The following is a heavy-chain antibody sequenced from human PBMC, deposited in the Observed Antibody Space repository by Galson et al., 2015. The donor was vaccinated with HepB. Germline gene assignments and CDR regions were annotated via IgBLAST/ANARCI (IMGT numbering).Heavy chain of an antibody. V-gene: IGHV3-30*18. CDR3: AKEGRYSGSYKYYYYYGMDV. J-gene: IGHJ6*02. CDR2: ISYDGSNK. D-gene: IGHD1-26*01. CDR1: GFTFSSYG. Sequence: SLRLSCAASGFTFSSYGMHWVRQAPGKGLEWVAVISYDGSNKYYADSVKGRFTISRDNSKNTLYLQMNSLRAEDTAVYYCAKEGRYSGSYKYYYYYGMDVWGQGTTVTVSS.